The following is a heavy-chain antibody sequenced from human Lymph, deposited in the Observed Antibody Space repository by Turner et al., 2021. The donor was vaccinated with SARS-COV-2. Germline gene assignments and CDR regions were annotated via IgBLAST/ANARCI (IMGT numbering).Heavy chain of an antibody. J-gene: IGHJ2*01. CDR2: KWYDGSNK. D-gene: IGHD1-26*01. CDR3: ARGAAGEWYFDL. CDR1: GFTFSRYG. Sequence: QLLESGGGVVQPGWSLRLPCAASGFTFSRYGMYGVRQAPGKGLEWVAVKWYDGSNKYYADSVKGRFTISRDNSKNTLYLQMNSRRAEDTAVYYCARGAAGEWYFDLWGRGTLVTVSS. V-gene: IGHV3-33*01.